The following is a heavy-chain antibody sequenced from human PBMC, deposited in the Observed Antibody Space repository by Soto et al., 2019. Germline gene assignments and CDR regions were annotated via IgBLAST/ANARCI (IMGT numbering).Heavy chain of an antibody. J-gene: IGHJ6*02. CDR1: GFTFSSYS. CDR3: ASPISMITFGGVIVIPDDYYYGMDV. Sequence: GGSLRLSCAASGFTFSSYSMNWVRQAPGKGLEWVSSISSSSSYIYYADSVKGRFTISRDNAKNSLYLQMNSLRAEDTAVYYCASPISMITFGGVIVIPDDYYYGMDVWGQGTTVTVSS. CDR2: ISSSSSYI. V-gene: IGHV3-21*01. D-gene: IGHD3-16*02.